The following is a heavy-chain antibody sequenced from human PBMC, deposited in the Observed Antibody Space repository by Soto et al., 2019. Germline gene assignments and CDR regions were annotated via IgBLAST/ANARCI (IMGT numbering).Heavy chain of an antibody. Sequence: PSETLSLTCAVSGVSISRDNWWTWVRQSPGKGLEWIGEIFHSVSTNYNPSLESRVTMSVDKSKNHFSLTLTSVTAADTAVYYCARLPVVSPREYFFDFWGQGTLVTVSS. J-gene: IGHJ4*02. CDR1: GVSISRDNW. V-gene: IGHV4-4*02. CDR2: IFHSVST. D-gene: IGHD2-2*01. CDR3: ARLPVVSPREYFFDF.